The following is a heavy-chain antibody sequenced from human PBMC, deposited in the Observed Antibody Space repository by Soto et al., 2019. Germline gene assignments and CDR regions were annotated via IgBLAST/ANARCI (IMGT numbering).Heavy chain of an antibody. J-gene: IGHJ6*03. D-gene: IGHD6-6*01. CDR3: TRHPEYSRVNYYYYMDV. V-gene: IGHV3-73*01. Sequence: GGSLRLSCAASGFTFSGSAMHWVRQASGKGLEWVGRIRSKANSYATAYAASVKGRFTISRDDSKNTAYLQMNSLKTEDTAVYYCTRHPEYSRVNYYYYMDVWGKGTTVTVSS. CDR2: IRSKANSYAT. CDR1: GFTFSGSA.